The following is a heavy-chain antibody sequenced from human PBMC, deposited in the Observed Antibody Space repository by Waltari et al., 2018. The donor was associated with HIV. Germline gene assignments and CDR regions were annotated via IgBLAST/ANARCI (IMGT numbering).Heavy chain of an antibody. V-gene: IGHV4-61*02. D-gene: IGHD4-17*01. J-gene: IGHJ6*02. CDR3: ARDHGDYYYYGMDV. CDR1: GGSIRSGSYY. CDR2: IYTSGST. Sequence: QVQLQESGPGLVKPSQTLSLTCTVPGGSIRSGSYYWSWIRQPAGKGLELIGPIYTSGSTNYNPSLKSRVTISVDTSKNQFSLKLSSVTAADTAVYYCARDHGDYYYYGMDVWGQGTTVTVSS.